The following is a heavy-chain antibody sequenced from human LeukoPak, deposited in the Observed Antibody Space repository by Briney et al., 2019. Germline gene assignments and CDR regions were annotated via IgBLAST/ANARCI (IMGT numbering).Heavy chain of an antibody. Sequence: SETLSLTCTVSGDSIYSSYWTWIRQPAGKGLEWIGRVYTSGNTKYNPSLKSRVTISVDKSKTQFSLKVNSVTAADKAVYYCARDQTATGYFDYWGQGALVTVSS. CDR3: ARDQTATGYFDY. D-gene: IGHD2-21*02. CDR2: VYTSGNT. CDR1: GDSIYSSY. V-gene: IGHV4-4*07. J-gene: IGHJ4*02.